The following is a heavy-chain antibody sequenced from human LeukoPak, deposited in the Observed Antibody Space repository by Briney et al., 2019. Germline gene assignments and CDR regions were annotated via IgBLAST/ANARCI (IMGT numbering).Heavy chain of an antibody. CDR1: GGTFSSYA. CDR2: IIPILGIA. V-gene: IGHV1-69*04. D-gene: IGHD3/OR15-3a*01. Sequence: ASVKVSCKASGGTFSSYAISWVRQAPGQGLEWMGRIIPILGIANYAQKFQGRVTITADKSTSTAYMELSSLRSEDTAVYYCASRTGGHYYYGMDVWGQGTTVTVSS. J-gene: IGHJ6*02. CDR3: ASRTGGHYYYGMDV.